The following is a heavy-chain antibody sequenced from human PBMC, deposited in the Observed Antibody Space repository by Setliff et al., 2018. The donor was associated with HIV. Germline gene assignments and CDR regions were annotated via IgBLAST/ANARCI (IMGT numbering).Heavy chain of an antibody. V-gene: IGHV4-61*08. Sequence: PSETLSLTCTVSGGSISSGGYYWSWIRQPPGKVLEWIGYIDHSETTNYNPSLKSRLTISIDTSKTQFSLNLSSVTAADTAVYYCARVPTTDYQDGSGYYAPKWYYDVWGRGTLVTVS. D-gene: IGHD3-22*01. J-gene: IGHJ2*01. CDR3: ARVPTTDYQDGSGYYAPKWYYDV. CDR2: IDHSETT. CDR1: GGSISSGGYY.